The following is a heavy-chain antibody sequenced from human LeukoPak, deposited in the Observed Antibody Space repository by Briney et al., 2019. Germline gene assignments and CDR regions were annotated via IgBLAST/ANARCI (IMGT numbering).Heavy chain of an antibody. CDR1: GFTFSSYG. V-gene: IGHV3-33*06. Sequence: PGGSLRLSCAASGFTFSSYGMHWVRQAPGKGLEWVAVIWYDGSNKYYADSVKGRFTISRDNSKNTLYLQMNSLRAEDTAVYYCAKDLSGLVRNGVDYWGQGTLVTVSS. J-gene: IGHJ4*02. D-gene: IGHD1-1*01. CDR2: IWYDGSNK. CDR3: AKDLSGLVRNGVDY.